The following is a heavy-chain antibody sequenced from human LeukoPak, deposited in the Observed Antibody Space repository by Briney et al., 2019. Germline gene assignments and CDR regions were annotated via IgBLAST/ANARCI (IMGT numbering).Heavy chain of an antibody. V-gene: IGHV3-20*04. J-gene: IGHJ6*02. CDR3: ARNYDSSGYYLCGMDV. Sequence: GGSLRLSCAASGFTFDDYGMSWVRQAPGKGLEWVSGINWNGGSTGYADSVKGRFTISRDNAKNSLYLQMNSLRAEDTALYYCARNYDSSGYYLCGMDVWGQGTTVTVSS. D-gene: IGHD3-22*01. CDR2: INWNGGST. CDR1: GFTFDDYG.